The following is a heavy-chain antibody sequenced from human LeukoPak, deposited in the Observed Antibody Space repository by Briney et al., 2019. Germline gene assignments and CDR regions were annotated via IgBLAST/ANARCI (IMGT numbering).Heavy chain of an antibody. CDR2: IRYDGGDQ. J-gene: IGHJ5*01. CDR3: XXXAGVYTSTPHNWLDS. D-gene: IGHD3-10*01. CDR1: GFTFNTCG. Sequence: GGSLRLSCAASGFTFNTCGMHWVRQAPGKGLEWVAFIRYDGGDQYYVDSVKGRFTISRDNSKNMVYLQMNILRVEDTAFYYFXXXAGVYTSTPHNWLDSWGQGTLVTVSS. V-gene: IGHV3-30*02.